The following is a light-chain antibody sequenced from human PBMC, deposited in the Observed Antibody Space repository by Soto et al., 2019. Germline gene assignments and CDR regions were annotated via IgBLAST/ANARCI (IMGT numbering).Light chain of an antibody. CDR2: DAS. CDR3: QHYGRSPPSWT. V-gene: IGKV3-20*01. Sequence: EIVLTQSPGTLSLSPGERATLSCRACQSVSSNYLAWYQQKPGQPPRLLISDASSRATGIPDRFSGSGSGTDFTLTISGLEPEDFAVYYCQHYGRSPPSWTFGQGTKVEIK. CDR1: QSVSSNY. J-gene: IGKJ1*01.